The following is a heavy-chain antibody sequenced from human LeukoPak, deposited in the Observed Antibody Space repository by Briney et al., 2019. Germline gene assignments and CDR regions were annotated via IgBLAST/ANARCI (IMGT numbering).Heavy chain of an antibody. CDR1: GFTFTSYA. V-gene: IGHV3-23*01. D-gene: IGHD2-2*01. J-gene: IGHJ6*02. Sequence: GGSLRLFCAVSGFTFTSYAMSWVRQAPGKGLECVSGISGSGGSTYYADSVKGRFTISRDNSKKTVYMQMNSLRVEDTAVYYCAKGVIVSATTGDGMDVWGQGTTVIVSS. CDR2: ISGSGGST. CDR3: AKGVIVSATTGDGMDV.